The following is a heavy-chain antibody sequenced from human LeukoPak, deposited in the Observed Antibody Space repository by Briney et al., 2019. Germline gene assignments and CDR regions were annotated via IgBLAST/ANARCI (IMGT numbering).Heavy chain of an antibody. CDR2: IKEDGSEK. CDR3: AREGHVLLWFGELLL. Sequence: GGSLRLSCAASGFTFSNYWISWVRQAPGKGLEWVANIKEDGSEKYYVDSVKGRFTLSRDNAKNSLYLQMNSLRAEDTAVYYCAREGHVLLWFGELLLWGQGTLVTVSS. CDR1: GFTFSNYW. J-gene: IGHJ4*02. D-gene: IGHD3-10*01. V-gene: IGHV3-7*01.